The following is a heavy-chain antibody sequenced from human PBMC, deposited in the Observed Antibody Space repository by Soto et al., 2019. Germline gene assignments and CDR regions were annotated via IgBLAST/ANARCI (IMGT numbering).Heavy chain of an antibody. Sequence: VHLLESGGGLVQRGGSLRLSCAASGFTFSSYGMHWVRQAPGKGLEWVAVISYDGSNKYYADSVKGRFTISRDNSKNTLYLQMNSLRAEDTAVYYCAKVPTVTTNFDYWGQGTLVTVSS. CDR1: GFTFSSYG. CDR2: ISYDGSNK. V-gene: IGHV3-30*18. D-gene: IGHD4-17*01. J-gene: IGHJ4*02. CDR3: AKVPTVTTNFDY.